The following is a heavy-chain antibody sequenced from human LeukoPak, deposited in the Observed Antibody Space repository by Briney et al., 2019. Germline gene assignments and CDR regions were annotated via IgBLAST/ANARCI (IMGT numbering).Heavy chain of an antibody. CDR2: IYYSGNT. CDR3: AGLITGTALYYYGMDV. CDR1: GGSISSSTYY. Sequence: SETLSLTCTVSGGSISSSTYYWGWIRQPPGKGLEWIGNIYYSGNTYYNQSLKSRVTISVDRSKNQFSLKLSSVTAADTAVYYCAGLITGTALYYYGMDVWGQGTTVTVSS. D-gene: IGHD1-7*01. V-gene: IGHV4-39*01. J-gene: IGHJ6*02.